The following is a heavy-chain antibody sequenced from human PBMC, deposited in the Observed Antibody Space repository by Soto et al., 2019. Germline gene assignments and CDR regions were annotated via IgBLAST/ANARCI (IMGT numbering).Heavy chain of an antibody. CDR2: ISSTTNYI. J-gene: IGHJ4*02. Sequence: PGGSLRLSCAASGFTFTRYSMNWVRQAPGKGLEWVSSISSTTNYIYYGDSMKGRFTISRDNAKNSLHLQMNSLRAEDTALYYCVDPYFFDYWGQGTLVTVPQ. D-gene: IGHD2-2*03. CDR3: VDPYFFDY. V-gene: IGHV3-21*06. CDR1: GFTFTRYS.